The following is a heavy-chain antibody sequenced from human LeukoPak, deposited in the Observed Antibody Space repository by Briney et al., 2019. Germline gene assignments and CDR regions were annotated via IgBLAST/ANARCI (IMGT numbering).Heavy chain of an antibody. CDR1: GYTFTNYY. CDR2: INPSGGST. CDR3: ARDYYYGSGSYYNVDYFDY. J-gene: IGHJ4*02. D-gene: IGHD3-10*01. Sequence: ASVKVSCKASGYTFTNYYIHWVRQAPGQGLEWMGMINPSGGSTNYAQKFQGRVTMTTDTSTSTAYMELRSLRSDDTAVYYCARDYYYGSGSYYNVDYFDYWGQGTLVTVSS. V-gene: IGHV1-46*01.